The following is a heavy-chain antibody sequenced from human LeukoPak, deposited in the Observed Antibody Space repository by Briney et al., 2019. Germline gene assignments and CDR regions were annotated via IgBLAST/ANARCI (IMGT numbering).Heavy chain of an antibody. J-gene: IGHJ4*02. CDR3: AKYDDRLHVYVD. D-gene: IGHD4-11*01. V-gene: IGHV3-23*01. CDR1: GFTFSNYA. CDR2: ISGSGGRT. Sequence: GGSLRLSCAASGFTFSNYAMSWVRQAPGKGLEWVSSISGSGGRTYYADSVKGRFTFSRDNSKNTLYLQMNSLRAEDTSLYYCAKYDDRLHVYVDWGQGTLVTVSS.